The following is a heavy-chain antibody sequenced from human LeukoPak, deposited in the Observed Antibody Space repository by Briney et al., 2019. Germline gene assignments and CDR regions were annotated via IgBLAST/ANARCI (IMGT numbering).Heavy chain of an antibody. CDR1: GFTFSSYS. Sequence: PGGSLRLSCVASGFTFSSYSMNWVRQAPGKGLEWVSFISSTSSSIYYAESVRGRFTISRDNAKNSLYLQMNSLRAEDTAVYYCARGKYDFWSGYSSWFDPWGQGTLVTVSS. CDR2: ISSTSSSI. D-gene: IGHD3-3*01. J-gene: IGHJ5*02. CDR3: ARGKYDFWSGYSSWFDP. V-gene: IGHV3-21*01.